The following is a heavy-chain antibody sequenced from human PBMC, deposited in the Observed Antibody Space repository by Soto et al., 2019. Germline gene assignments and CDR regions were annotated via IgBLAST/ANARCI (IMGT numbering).Heavy chain of an antibody. CDR1: GFTFSSYW. CDR3: ARGDGDYYDGNGYLGRH. V-gene: IGHV3-74*01. Sequence: EVQLVESGGGLVQPGGSLRLSCAASGFTFSSYWMHWVRQAPGKGLVWVSRIKSDGSGTSYADSVKDRLTISRDNAKNTLNLQMTSLRAEDTAGYYCARGDGDYYDGNGYLGRHWGQGTLVTVSS. CDR2: IKSDGSGT. D-gene: IGHD3-22*01. J-gene: IGHJ4*02.